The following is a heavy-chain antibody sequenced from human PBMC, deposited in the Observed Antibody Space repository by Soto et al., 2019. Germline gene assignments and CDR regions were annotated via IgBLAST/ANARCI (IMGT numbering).Heavy chain of an antibody. V-gene: IGHV1-46*01. D-gene: IGHD1-7*01. CDR1: GYTFTSYY. CDR2: INPSGGST. Sequence: ASVKVSCKASGYTFTSYYMHWVRQAPGQGLEWMGIINPSGGSTSYAQKFQGRVTMTRDTSTSTVYMELSSLRSEDTAVYYCARDDAITGTTKGWFDPWGQGTLVTVSS. J-gene: IGHJ5*02. CDR3: ARDDAITGTTKGWFDP.